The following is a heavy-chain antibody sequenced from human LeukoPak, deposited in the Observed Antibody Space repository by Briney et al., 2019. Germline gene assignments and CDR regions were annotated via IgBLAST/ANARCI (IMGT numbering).Heavy chain of an antibody. CDR1: GFTVSSNY. CDR2: IYSGGST. CDR3: YSSGWYIGRYMADY. J-gene: IGHJ4*02. Sequence: GGSLRLSCAASGFTVSSNYMSWVRQAPGKGLEWVSVIYSGGSTYYADSVKGRFTISRDNSKNTLYLQMNSLRAEDTAVNYLYSSGWYIGRYMADYWGQGTLVTVSS. V-gene: IGHV3-53*01. D-gene: IGHD6-19*01.